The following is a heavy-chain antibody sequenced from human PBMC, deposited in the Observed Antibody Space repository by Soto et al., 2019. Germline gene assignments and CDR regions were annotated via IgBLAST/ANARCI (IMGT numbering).Heavy chain of an antibody. CDR2: IYTSGST. CDR3: ARDHLTISYPYY. J-gene: IGHJ4*02. CDR1: GGSISGYD. V-gene: IGHV4-4*07. Sequence: LETMCLTWTVAGGSISGYDCSWIRQPAGKGLEWIGRIYTSGSTNYNPSLKSRVTMSVDTSKNQFSLKLSSVTAADTAVYYCARDHLTISYPYYWGQGTLVTVSS. D-gene: IGHD3-16*01.